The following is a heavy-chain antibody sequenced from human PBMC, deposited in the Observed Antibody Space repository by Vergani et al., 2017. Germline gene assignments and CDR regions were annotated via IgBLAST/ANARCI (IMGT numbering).Heavy chain of an antibody. D-gene: IGHD2-2*01. CDR3: ARGYCSSTSCPFDY. CDR2: IYYSGST. Sequence: QVQLQESGPGLVKPSETLSLTCTIPGGSLSSYYWSWIRQPPGKGREWIGYIYYSGSTNYNPSLKSRVTISVDTSKNQFSLKLSSVTSADTAVYYCARGYCSSTSCPFDYWGQGTLVTVSS. V-gene: IGHV4-59*01. CDR1: GGSLSSYY. J-gene: IGHJ4*02.